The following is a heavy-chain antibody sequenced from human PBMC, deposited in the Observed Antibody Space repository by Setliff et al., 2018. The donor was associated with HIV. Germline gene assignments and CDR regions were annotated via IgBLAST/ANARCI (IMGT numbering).Heavy chain of an antibody. CDR1: GATFSNSA. V-gene: IGHV1-69*05. Sequence: ASVKVSCKASGATFSNSALTWVRQAPGQGLEWMGGSIPLFKTVNYAQKFQGRLTISTDELMTTAYMELSSLKSEDTAVYYCASGSGYCRNGDCYIGVHKNPDKYFYDYWGQGTLVTVSS. CDR2: SIPLFKTV. D-gene: IGHD2-8*01. CDR3: ASGSGYCRNGDCYIGVHKNPDKYFYDY. J-gene: IGHJ4*02.